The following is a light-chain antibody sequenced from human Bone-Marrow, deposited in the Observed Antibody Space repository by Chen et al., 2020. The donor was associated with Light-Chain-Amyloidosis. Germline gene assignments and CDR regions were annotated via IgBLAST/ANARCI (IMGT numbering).Light chain of an antibody. Sequence: NFMLTQPHSVSESPGKTVIISCTRSSGSMATNYVQWYQQRPGSSPTTVVYEDDQRPSGVPDRFSGSIDRSANSATLTLSGLKTEEEADYYCQSYQGSSQGVFGGGSKLTFL. CDR2: EDD. J-gene: IGLJ3*02. V-gene: IGLV6-57*01. CDR3: QSYQGSSQGV. CDR1: SGSMATNY.